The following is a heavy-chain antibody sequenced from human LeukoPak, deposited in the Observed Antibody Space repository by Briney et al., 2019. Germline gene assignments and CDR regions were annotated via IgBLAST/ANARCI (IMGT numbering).Heavy chain of an antibody. CDR3: ASQYDILTGYGYYYMDV. V-gene: IGHV4-38-2*02. CDR1: GYSISSGYY. CDR2: INHSGST. Sequence: PSETLSLTCTVSGYSISSGYYWGWIRQPPGKGLEWIGEINHSGSTNYNPSLKSRVTISVDTSKNQFSLKLSSVTAADTAVYYCASQYDILTGYGYYYMDVWGKGTTVTISS. D-gene: IGHD3-9*01. J-gene: IGHJ6*03.